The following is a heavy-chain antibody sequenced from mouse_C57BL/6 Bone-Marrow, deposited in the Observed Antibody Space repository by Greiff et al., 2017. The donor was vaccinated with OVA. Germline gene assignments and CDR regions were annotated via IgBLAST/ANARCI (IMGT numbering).Heavy chain of an antibody. CDR2: IYPGNSDT. CDR3: TRGITTVVPYYFDY. Sequence: EVQLQQSGTVLARPGASVKMSCKTSGYTFTSYWMHWVKQRPGQGLEWIGAIYPGNSDTSYNQKFKGKAKLTAVTSASTAYMALSSLTNEDSAVYYCTRGITTVVPYYFDYWGQGTTLTVSS. D-gene: IGHD1-1*01. V-gene: IGHV1-5*01. J-gene: IGHJ2*01. CDR1: GYTFTSYW.